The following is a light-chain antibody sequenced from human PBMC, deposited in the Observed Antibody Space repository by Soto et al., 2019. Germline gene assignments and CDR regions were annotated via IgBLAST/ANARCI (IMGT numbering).Light chain of an antibody. CDR1: QSVGSH. V-gene: IGKV3-15*01. Sequence: EIVMTQSPDTLSVSPGERATLSCRASQSVGSHLAWYQQKPGQAPRLLIYGASTRATGIPARFSGSGSGTEFTLTISSLQSEDFTVYYCHQYNNWPPWTFGQGTKVEIK. CDR3: HQYNNWPPWT. J-gene: IGKJ1*01. CDR2: GAS.